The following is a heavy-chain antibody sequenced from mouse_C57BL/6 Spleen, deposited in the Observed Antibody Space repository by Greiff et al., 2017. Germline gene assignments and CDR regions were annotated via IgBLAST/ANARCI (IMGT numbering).Heavy chain of an antibody. CDR1: GYTFTSYW. CDR2: IHPSDSDT. J-gene: IGHJ3*01. Sequence: QVQLQQPGAELVKPGASVKVSCKASGYTFTSYWMHWVKQRPGQGLEWIGRIHPSDSDTNYNQKFKGKATLTVDKSSSTAYMQLSSLTSEDSAVYYCAMFVYYVWFAYWGQGTLGTVAA. V-gene: IGHV1-74*01. D-gene: IGHD1-1*01. CDR3: AMFVYYVWFAY.